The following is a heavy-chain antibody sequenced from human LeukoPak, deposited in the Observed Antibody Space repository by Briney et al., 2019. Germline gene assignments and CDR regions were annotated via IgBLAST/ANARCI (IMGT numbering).Heavy chain of an antibody. Sequence: SETLSLTCTVSGGSINSYYWSWIRQPSGKGLEWIGYIYYIGSTNYNPSLKSRVTISVDTSKNQFSLKLSSVTAADTAVYYCARETYCAADCYSGFDFWGQGTLVTVSS. CDR2: IYYIGST. CDR1: GGSINSYY. V-gene: IGHV4-59*01. D-gene: IGHD2-21*02. CDR3: ARETYCAADCYSGFDF. J-gene: IGHJ4*02.